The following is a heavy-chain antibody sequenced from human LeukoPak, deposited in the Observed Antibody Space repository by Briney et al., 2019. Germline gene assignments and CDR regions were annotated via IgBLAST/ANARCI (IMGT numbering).Heavy chain of an antibody. J-gene: IGHJ6*03. CDR1: GFTFSSYG. CDR3: AKAVAGYYYMDA. CDR2: IINSGESK. Sequence: PGGSLRLSCAASGFTFSSYGMSWVRQAPGKGLEWVASIINSGESKFYGASVKGRGTVSRDNSKNTLYLELNSLTTGDTAVYYCAKAVAGYYYMDAWGKGTAVIVSS. D-gene: IGHD3-10*01. V-gene: IGHV3-23*01.